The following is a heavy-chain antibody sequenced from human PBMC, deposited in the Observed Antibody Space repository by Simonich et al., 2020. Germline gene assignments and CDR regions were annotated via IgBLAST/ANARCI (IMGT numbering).Heavy chain of an antibody. CDR3: VRQGDVLQFLEWSS. CDR1: GYSFTSYW. CDR2: IYPGTPNP. V-gene: IGHV5-51*01. J-gene: IGHJ5*02. D-gene: IGHD3-3*01. Sequence: EVQLVQSGAEVKKPGESLKISCKGSGYSFTSYWIGWVRQMPGKGLEGMGIIYPGTPNPRYSPSFQGQVTISADKSISTAYLQWSSLKASDTAMYYCVRQGDVLQFLEWSSWGQGTLVTVSS.